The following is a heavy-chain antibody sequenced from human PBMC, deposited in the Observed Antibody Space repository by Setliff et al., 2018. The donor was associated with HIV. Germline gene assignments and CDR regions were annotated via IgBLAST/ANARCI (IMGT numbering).Heavy chain of an antibody. Sequence: SETLSLTCTVSGGPISSYYWSWIRQPPGKGLEWIGYIYYSGRTNYNPSLKSRVTISVDTSKNQFALKLTSVTAADTAVYYCASQPAYSTDWYPPGYFDYWGQGTLVTVSS. J-gene: IGHJ4*02. CDR3: ASQPAYSTDWYPPGYFDY. CDR1: GGPISSYY. D-gene: IGHD6-19*01. CDR2: IYYSGRT. V-gene: IGHV4-59*08.